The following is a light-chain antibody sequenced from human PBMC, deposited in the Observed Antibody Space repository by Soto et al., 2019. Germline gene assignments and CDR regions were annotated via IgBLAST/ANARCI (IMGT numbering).Light chain of an antibody. J-gene: IGKJ1*01. CDR3: QRYNAFSQT. Sequence: DIQMTQCPSTLSASVGDRVTITCRASQSINSWVAWYQQKPGKAPKVLISDASTLESGVPSRFSGSGSGTEFTLTICGLQPDDFATYYCQRYNAFSQTFGQGTKV. CDR1: QSINSW. V-gene: IGKV1-5*01. CDR2: DAS.